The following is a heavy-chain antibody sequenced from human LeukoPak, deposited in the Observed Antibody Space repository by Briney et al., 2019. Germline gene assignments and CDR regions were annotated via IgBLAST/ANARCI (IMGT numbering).Heavy chain of an antibody. J-gene: IGHJ2*01. Sequence: ASVKVSCKASGGTFSSYAISWVRQAPGQGLEWMGGIIPIFGTANYAQKFQGRVTITTDESTSTAYMELSSLRSEYPAVYYCARDRTSQNLYFDLRLRSPLATDSS. V-gene: IGHV1-69*05. CDR1: GGTFSSYA. CDR3: ARDRTSQNLYFDL. CDR2: IIPIFGTA.